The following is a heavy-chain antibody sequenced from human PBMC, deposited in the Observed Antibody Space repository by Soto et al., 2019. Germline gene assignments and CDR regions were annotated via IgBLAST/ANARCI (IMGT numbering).Heavy chain of an antibody. CDR2: VRSKAYGGTT. J-gene: IGHJ6*02. CDR1: GFTFGDYA. V-gene: IGHV3-49*03. Sequence: PGGSLRLSCTTSGFTFGDYAMSWFRQAPGKGLEWVGVVRSKAYGGTTDYAASVKGRFDISRDDSKSTAYLQMNSVTTEDTAVYFCARYTYTSRYSYYGMDVWGHGTTVTVSS. CDR3: ARYTYTSRYSYYGMDV. D-gene: IGHD6-13*01.